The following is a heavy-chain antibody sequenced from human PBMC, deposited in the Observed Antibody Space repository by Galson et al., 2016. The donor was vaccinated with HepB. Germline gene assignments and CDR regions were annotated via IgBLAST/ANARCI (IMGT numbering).Heavy chain of an antibody. J-gene: IGHJ4*02. Sequence: SETLSLTCTVSGGSISTYYWTWIRQPPGKGLEWIGYIYYSGSTNYNPSLKSRVTISVDTSKNQFSLNLSSVTAADPAVYYCARGRASLLWFGELSDYYFDYWGQGTLVTVSS. D-gene: IGHD3-10*01. V-gene: IGHV4-59*01. CDR1: GGSISTYY. CDR2: IYYSGST. CDR3: ARGRASLLWFGELSDYYFDY.